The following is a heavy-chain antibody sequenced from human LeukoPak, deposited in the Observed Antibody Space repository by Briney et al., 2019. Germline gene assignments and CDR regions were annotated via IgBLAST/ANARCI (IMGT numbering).Heavy chain of an antibody. CDR2: INHSGST. D-gene: IGHD3-10*01. J-gene: IGHJ5*02. Sequence: SETLSLTCAVYGGSFSGYYWSWIRQPPGKGLEWIGEINHSGSTNYNPSLKSRVTISVDTSKNQFSPKLSSVTAADTAVYYCARGPTMVRGFDPWGQGTLVTVSS. CDR1: GGSFSGYY. V-gene: IGHV4-34*01. CDR3: ARGPTMVRGFDP.